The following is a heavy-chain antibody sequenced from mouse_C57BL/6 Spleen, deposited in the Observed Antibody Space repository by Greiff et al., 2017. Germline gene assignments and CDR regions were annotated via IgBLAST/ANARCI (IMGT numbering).Heavy chain of an antibody. V-gene: IGHV1-74*01. Sequence: QVQLKQPGAELVKPGASVKVSCKASGYTFTSYWMHWVKQRPGQGLEWIGRIHPSDSDTNYNQKFKGKATLTVDKSSSTAYMQLSSLTSEDSAVYYCAIGGGLSPMDYWGQGTSVTVSS. CDR3: AIGGGLSPMDY. J-gene: IGHJ4*01. CDR1: GYTFTSYW. CDR2: IHPSDSDT. D-gene: IGHD2-2*01.